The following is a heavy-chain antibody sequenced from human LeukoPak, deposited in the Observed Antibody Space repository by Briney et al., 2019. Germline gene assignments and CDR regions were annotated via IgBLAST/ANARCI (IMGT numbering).Heavy chain of an antibody. CDR2: IYTSGST. V-gene: IGHV4-4*09. J-gene: IGHJ4*02. D-gene: IGHD3-22*01. CDR1: GGPISSYY. CDR3: ARQGEYDSSGYYFLV. Sequence: SETLSLTCTVSGGPISSYYWSWIRQPPGKGLEWIRYIYTSGSTNYNPSLKSRVTISVDTSKNQFSLKLSSVTAADTAVYYCARQGEYDSSGYYFLVWGQGTLVTVSS.